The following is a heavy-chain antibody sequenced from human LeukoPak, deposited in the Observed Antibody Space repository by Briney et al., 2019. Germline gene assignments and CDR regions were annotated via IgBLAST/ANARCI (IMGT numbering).Heavy chain of an antibody. J-gene: IGHJ5*02. CDR2: IIPIFGTA. Sequence: SVKVSCKASGGTFSSYAISWVRQAPGQGLEWMGGIIPIFGTANYAQKFQGRVTITADESTSTAYMELSSLRSEDTAVYYCARHRSRMVRGGDWFDPWGQGTLVTVSS. CDR3: ARHRSRMVRGGDWFDP. CDR1: GGTFSSYA. V-gene: IGHV1-69*13. D-gene: IGHD3-10*01.